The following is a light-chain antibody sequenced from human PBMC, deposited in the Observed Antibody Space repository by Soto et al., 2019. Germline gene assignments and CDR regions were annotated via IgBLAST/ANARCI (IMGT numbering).Light chain of an antibody. CDR2: GNS. J-gene: IGLJ3*02. CDR3: QSYDSSLSGWV. Sequence: QLVLTQPPSVSRTPGQRVTISCTRSSSNIGAGYDVHWYQQLPGTAPKLLIYGNSNRPSGVPDRFSGSKSGTSASLAITGLQAEDEADYYCQSYDSSLSGWVFGGGTKLTVL. V-gene: IGLV1-40*01. CDR1: SSNIGAGYD.